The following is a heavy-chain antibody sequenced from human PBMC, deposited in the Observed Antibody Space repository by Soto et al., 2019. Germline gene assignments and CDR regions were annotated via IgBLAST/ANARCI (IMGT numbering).Heavy chain of an antibody. CDR1: GGTFSSYA. V-gene: IGHV1-69*13. CDR3: ARDREAATGDNRIDP. CDR2: IIPIFGTA. D-gene: IGHD7-27*01. Sequence: GASVKVSCKASGGTFSSYAISWVRQAPGQGLEWMGGIIPIFGTANYAQKFQGRVTITADESTSTAYMELSSLRSEDTAVYYCARDREAATGDNRIDPWGQGTLVTVS. J-gene: IGHJ5*02.